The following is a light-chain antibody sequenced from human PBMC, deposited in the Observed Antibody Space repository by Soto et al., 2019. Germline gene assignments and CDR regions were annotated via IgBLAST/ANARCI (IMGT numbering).Light chain of an antibody. V-gene: IGLV2-8*01. Sequence: QSVLTQPPSASGSPGQSVTISCTGTSSDVGGYNYVSWYQQHPGKAPKLMIYEVSQRPSGVPDRFSGSKSGNTASLTVSGLQAEDEADYYCNSYAGIINVFGTGTKV. CDR1: SSDVGGYNY. J-gene: IGLJ1*01. CDR3: NSYAGIINV. CDR2: EVS.